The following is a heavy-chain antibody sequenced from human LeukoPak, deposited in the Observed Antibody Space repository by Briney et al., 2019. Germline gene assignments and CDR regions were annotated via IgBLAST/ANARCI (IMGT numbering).Heavy chain of an antibody. CDR2: INHFGRT. D-gene: IGHD5-18*01. Sequence: ETLSLTCAVYGGSFSGYYWSWIRQPPGKGLEWIGEINHFGRTKYNPSLKSRVTTSGDTSKNQFSLKINSLTAADTAVYYCARSYRAHQTFYSSHFFDYWGQGTIVSVSS. J-gene: IGHJ4*02. CDR1: GGSFSGYY. CDR3: ARSYRAHQTFYSSHFFDY. V-gene: IGHV4-34*01.